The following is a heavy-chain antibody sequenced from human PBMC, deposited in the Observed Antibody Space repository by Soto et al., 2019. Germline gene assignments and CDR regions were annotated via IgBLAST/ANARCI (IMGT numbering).Heavy chain of an antibody. Sequence: QVQLVQSGAEVKKPGASVKVSCKPSGYTFTSYGISWVRQAPGQGLEWMAWISAYNGNKNYAQKCHGRVTMTTDTSTSTAYMELRSLRSDDTAVYYCARDRNYDSWSGYYTFDYWGQGPLVTVSS. V-gene: IGHV1-18*04. CDR1: GYTFTSYG. J-gene: IGHJ4*02. CDR2: ISAYNGNK. D-gene: IGHD3-3*01. CDR3: ARDRNYDSWSGYYTFDY.